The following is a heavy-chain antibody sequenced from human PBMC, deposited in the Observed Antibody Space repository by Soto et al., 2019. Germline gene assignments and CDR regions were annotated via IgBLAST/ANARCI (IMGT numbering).Heavy chain of an antibody. D-gene: IGHD5-18*01. V-gene: IGHV1-18*01. CDR1: GYTFTSYG. J-gene: IGHJ4*02. CDR3: ARGGRHTAEAY. CDR2: ISAYNGNT. Sequence: QVHLVQSGAEVKKPGASVKVSCKSSGYTFTSYGISWVRQAPGQGLEYMGWISAYNGNTNYAQNLQGRVTMTTDTSKSTAYMELRSLSCDDTAVYYCARGGRHTAEAYWGQGTMVTVSS.